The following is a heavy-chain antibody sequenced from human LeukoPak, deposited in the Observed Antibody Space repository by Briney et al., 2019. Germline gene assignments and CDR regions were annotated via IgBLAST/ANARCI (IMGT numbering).Heavy chain of an antibody. Sequence: GRSLRLSCVASGFSFSSYGMHWVRQAPGKGLEWVSSIRFDGDFKHYGDSVKGRVAISRNNAENKVFLQMNNLRGEDTGVYFCARSVYGSGSYMDVWGQGTTVIVSS. CDR3: ARSVYGSGSYMDV. J-gene: IGHJ6*02. CDR2: IRFDGDFK. D-gene: IGHD3-10*01. CDR1: GFSFSSYG. V-gene: IGHV3-33*03.